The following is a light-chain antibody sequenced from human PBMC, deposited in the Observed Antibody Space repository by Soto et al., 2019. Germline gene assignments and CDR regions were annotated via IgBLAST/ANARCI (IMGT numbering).Light chain of an antibody. CDR2: AVS. CDR3: QQSYNTPRT. CDR1: HSISSY. J-gene: IGKJ2*01. Sequence: DIPMPQSPSSLSASVGDRVTITCRASHSISSYLNWYQQKPGKAPKLLIYAVSTLQGGVPPRFSGSGSGTDFTLTISSLQPEDFATYYCQQSYNTPRTLGQGTKLEIK. V-gene: IGKV1-39*01.